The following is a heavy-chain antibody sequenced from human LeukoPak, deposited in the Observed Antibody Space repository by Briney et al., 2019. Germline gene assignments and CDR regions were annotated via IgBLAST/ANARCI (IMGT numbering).Heavy chain of an antibody. Sequence: GESLKISCQGSGYDSGVSFTSHSIAWVRQMPGKGLELMGIIYPGDSDTRYSPSFQGQVTISSDKSISTAYLQWSSLKASDTAMYYCARPLKPYYYNSSGYWGYFQHWGQGTLVTVSS. CDR3: ARPLKPYYYNSSGYWGYFQH. CDR2: IYPGDSDT. J-gene: IGHJ1*01. CDR1: GYDSGVSFTSHS. V-gene: IGHV5-51*01. D-gene: IGHD3-22*01.